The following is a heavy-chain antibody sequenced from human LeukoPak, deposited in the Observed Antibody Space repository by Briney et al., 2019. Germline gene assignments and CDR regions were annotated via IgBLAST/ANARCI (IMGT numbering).Heavy chain of an antibody. Sequence: GGSLRLSCAASGFTFSSYAMSWVRQAPGKGLEGAGAISGWGGSTYYADSVKGRFTISRDNSNNTLYLQMHSLRAEDTDVYYCARGAIFGVPPRGYGMDVWRQRTTVTVSS. CDR3: ARGAIFGVPPRGYGMDV. CDR2: ISGWGGST. V-gene: IGHV3-23*01. CDR1: GFTFSSYA. J-gene: IGHJ6*02. D-gene: IGHD3-3*01.